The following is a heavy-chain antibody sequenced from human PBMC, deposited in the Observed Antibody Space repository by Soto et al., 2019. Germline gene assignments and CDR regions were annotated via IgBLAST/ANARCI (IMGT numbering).Heavy chain of an antibody. D-gene: IGHD3-16*01. Sequence: QVQLVQSGAEVKKPGASVKVSCKASGYTFTSYDINWVRQATGQGLEWMGWMNPNRGNTGQAQKFQGRVTLTRKTSISTPDIRLSSLRPEQTSVYYLARSLYVTDVDYWGQGTLVTVAS. V-gene: IGHV1-8*01. CDR1: GYTFTSYD. CDR3: ARSLYVTDVDY. CDR2: MNPNRGNT. J-gene: IGHJ4*01.